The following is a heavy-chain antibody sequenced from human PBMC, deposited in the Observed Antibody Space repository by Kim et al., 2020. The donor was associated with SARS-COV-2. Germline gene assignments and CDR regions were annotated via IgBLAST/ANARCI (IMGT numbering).Heavy chain of an antibody. Sequence: GGSLRLSCAASGFTFSSYGMHWVRQAPGKGLEWVAVISYDGSNKYYADSVKGRFTISRDNSKNTLYLQMNSLRAEDTAVYYCAKDSYSGSYSTNGGAFDIWGQGTMVTVSS. CDR3: AKDSYSGSYSTNGGAFDI. CDR2: ISYDGSNK. J-gene: IGHJ3*02. V-gene: IGHV3-30*18. D-gene: IGHD1-26*01. CDR1: GFTFSSYG.